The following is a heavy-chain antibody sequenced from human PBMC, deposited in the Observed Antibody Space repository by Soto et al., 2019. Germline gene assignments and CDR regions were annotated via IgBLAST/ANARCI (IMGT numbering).Heavy chain of an antibody. CDR2: LSGSGGTT. Sequence: PGGSLRLSCTVSGVTFSNYAMNWVRQAPGKGLERVSSLSGSGGTTYYADSVKGRFITSRDNSKNTLYLLMNSLRAEDTALYYCAKQRADYGSGADTFYFDSWGQGALVTVSS. J-gene: IGHJ4*02. CDR1: GVTFSNYA. D-gene: IGHD3-10*01. CDR3: AKQRADYGSGADTFYFDS. V-gene: IGHV3-23*01.